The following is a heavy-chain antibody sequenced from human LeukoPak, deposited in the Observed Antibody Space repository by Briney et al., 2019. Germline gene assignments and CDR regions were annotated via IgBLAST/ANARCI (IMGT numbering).Heavy chain of an antibody. V-gene: IGHV4-34*01. CDR2: INHSGST. J-gene: IGHJ4*02. CDR3: ARQIRDY. CDR1: GGSISSYY. Sequence: SETLSLTCTVSGGSISSYYWSWIRQPPGKGLEWIGEINHSGSTNYNPSLKSRVTISVDTSKNQFSLKLSSVTAADTAVYYCARQIRDYWGQGTLVTVSS.